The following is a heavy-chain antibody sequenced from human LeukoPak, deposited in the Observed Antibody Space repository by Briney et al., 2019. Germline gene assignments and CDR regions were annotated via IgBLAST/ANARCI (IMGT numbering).Heavy chain of an antibody. CDR3: ARGGSGWARSSYYYYGMDV. J-gene: IGHJ6*02. CDR1: GGTFSSYA. V-gene: IGHV1-69*01. Sequence: ASVKVSCKASGGTFSSYAISWVRQAPGQGLEWMGGIIPIFGTANYAQKFQGRVTITADESTSTAYMELSSLRSEDTAVYYCARGGSGWARSSYYYYGMDVWGQGTTVTVSS. D-gene: IGHD6-19*01. CDR2: IIPIFGTA.